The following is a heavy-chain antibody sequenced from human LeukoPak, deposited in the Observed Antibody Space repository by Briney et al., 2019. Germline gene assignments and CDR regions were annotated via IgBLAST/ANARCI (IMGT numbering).Heavy chain of an antibody. V-gene: IGHV3-9*01. CDR2: ISWNSGSI. CDR3: AGSDTTGYSPREWDYWYFDL. Sequence: SLRLSCAASGFTFDDYAMHWVRQAPGKGLEWVSGISWNSGSIGYADSVKGRFTISRDNAKNSLYLQMNSMRAEDTAVYYCAGSDTTGYSPREWDYWYFDLWGRGTLVTVSS. J-gene: IGHJ2*01. D-gene: IGHD3-9*01. CDR1: GFTFDDYA.